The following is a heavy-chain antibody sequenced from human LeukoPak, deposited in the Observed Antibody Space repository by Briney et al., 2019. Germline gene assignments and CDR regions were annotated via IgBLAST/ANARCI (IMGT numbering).Heavy chain of an antibody. CDR1: GGTFSSYA. V-gene: IGHV1-69*01. D-gene: IGHD2-2*01. CDR2: IIPIFGTA. Sequence: SVKVSCKASGGTFSSYAISWVRQAPGQGLEWMGGIIPIFGTANYAQKFQGRVMITADESTSTAYMELSSLRSEDTAVYYCARPLGYCSSTSCPFDYWGQGTLVTVSS. CDR3: ARPLGYCSSTSCPFDY. J-gene: IGHJ4*02.